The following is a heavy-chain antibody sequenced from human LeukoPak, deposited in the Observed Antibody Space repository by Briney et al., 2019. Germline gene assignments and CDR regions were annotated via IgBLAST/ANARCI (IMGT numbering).Heavy chain of an antibody. CDR2: ITYDGKNK. J-gene: IGHJ4*02. CDR1: GFTFSSYD. Sequence: GGSLRLSCTASGFTFSSYDMHWIRQAPGKGLEWVAVITYDGKNKYYADSVKGRFTLSRDSSKNTLYLQMNSLGAEDTAVYYCAKDPEYSSGWCFDNWGQGTLVTVSS. CDR3: AKDPEYSSGWCFDN. D-gene: IGHD6-19*01. V-gene: IGHV3-30*18.